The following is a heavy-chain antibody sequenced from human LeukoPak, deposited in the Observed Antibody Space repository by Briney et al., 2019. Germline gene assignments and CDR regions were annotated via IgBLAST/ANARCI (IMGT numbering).Heavy chain of an antibody. CDR2: ISYDGSNK. CDR1: GFTLSSYA. J-gene: IGHJ4*02. D-gene: IGHD2-2*01. CDR3: ARGGHCSSTSCYSHY. Sequence: GGSLRLSCAASGFTLSSYAMHWVRQAPGKGLEWVAVISYDGSNKYYADSVKGRFTISRDNAKNSLYLQMNSLRAEDTAVYYCARGGHCSSTSCYSHYWGQGTLVTVSS. V-gene: IGHV3-30-3*01.